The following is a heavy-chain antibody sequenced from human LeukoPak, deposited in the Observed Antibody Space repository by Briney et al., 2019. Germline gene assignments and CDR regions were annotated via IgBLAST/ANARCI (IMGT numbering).Heavy chain of an antibody. CDR1: GYSFTAFY. Sequence: ASVKVSCKTSGYSFTAFYIHWVRQAPGQGLEWMGWIHPGRGDTNIAQKFQGRVSLTRDMSTSTAYMELSRLTSDDTAVYYCARDHNWGPDYWGQGTLVSVSS. D-gene: IGHD7-27*01. V-gene: IGHV1-2*02. CDR2: IHPGRGDT. CDR3: ARDHNWGPDY. J-gene: IGHJ4*02.